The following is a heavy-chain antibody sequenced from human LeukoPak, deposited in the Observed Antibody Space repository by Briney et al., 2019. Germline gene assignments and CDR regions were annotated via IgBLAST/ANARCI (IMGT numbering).Heavy chain of an antibody. Sequence: SQTLSLTCAVSGGSISSGGYSWSWIRQPPGKGLEWIGYIYHSGSTYYNPSLKSRVTISVDRSKNQFSLKLSSVTAADTAVYYCARASVGYGSTIFGVVIGRGAFDIWGQGTMVTVSS. V-gene: IGHV4-30-2*01. CDR3: ARASVGYGSTIFGVVIGRGAFDI. CDR2: IYHSGST. D-gene: IGHD3-3*01. J-gene: IGHJ3*02. CDR1: GGSISSGGYS.